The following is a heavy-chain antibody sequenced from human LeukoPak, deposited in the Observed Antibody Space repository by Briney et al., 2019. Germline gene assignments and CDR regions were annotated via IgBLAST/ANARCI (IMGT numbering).Heavy chain of an antibody. D-gene: IGHD6-13*01. Sequence: TSVKVSCKASGFTFTSSAMQWVRQARGQRLEWIGRIVVGSGNTNYAQKFQERVTITRDMSTSTAYMELSSLRSEDTAVYYCAVSGIAAAGKGEVGFDYWGQGTLVTVSS. V-gene: IGHV1-58*02. CDR1: GFTFTSSA. J-gene: IGHJ4*02. CDR3: AVSGIAAAGKGEVGFDY. CDR2: IVVGSGNT.